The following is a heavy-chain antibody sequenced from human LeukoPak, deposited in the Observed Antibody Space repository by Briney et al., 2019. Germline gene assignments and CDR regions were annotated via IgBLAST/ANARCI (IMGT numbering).Heavy chain of an antibody. V-gene: IGHV3-20*04. CDR1: GFTFDDYG. J-gene: IGHJ3*02. CDR2: INWNGGST. D-gene: IGHD6-19*01. CDR3: ARDLGQYSSGWENHDAFDI. Sequence: GGSLRLSCAASGFTFDDYGMSWVRQAPGKGLEWVSGINWNGGSTGYADSVKGRFTISRDNAKNSLYLQMNSLRAEDTALYYCARDLGQYSSGWENHDAFDIWGQGTMVTVSS.